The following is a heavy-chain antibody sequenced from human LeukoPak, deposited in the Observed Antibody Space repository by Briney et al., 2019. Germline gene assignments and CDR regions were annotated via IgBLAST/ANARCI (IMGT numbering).Heavy chain of an antibody. D-gene: IGHD4-17*01. Sequence: SETLSLTCTVSGGSVISGGYYWSWIWQPPGKGLEWIGYIYYSGSTTYNPSLKSRVTISADTSKNKFSLKLSSVTAADTAVYYCARVPISTTARGYFDYWGQGTLVTVSS. J-gene: IGHJ4*02. V-gene: IGHV4-61*08. CDR2: IYYSGST. CDR3: ARVPISTTARGYFDY. CDR1: GGSVISGGYY.